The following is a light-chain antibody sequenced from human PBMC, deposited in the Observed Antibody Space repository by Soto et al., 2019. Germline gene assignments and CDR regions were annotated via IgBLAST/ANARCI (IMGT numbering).Light chain of an antibody. Sequence: EIVLTQSPGTLSLSPGERATLSCRASQNISSYLIWYQQKPGQAPGLLIYDVSNRATGIPDRFSASGSGSDFTLTISRLEPDDFAVYYCHQYDSLPLTFGGGTKVDI. CDR3: HQYDSLPLT. V-gene: IGKV3-20*01. J-gene: IGKJ4*01. CDR2: DVS. CDR1: QNISSY.